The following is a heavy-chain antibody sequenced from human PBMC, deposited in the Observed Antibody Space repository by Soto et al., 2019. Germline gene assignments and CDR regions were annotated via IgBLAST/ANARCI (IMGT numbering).Heavy chain of an antibody. D-gene: IGHD3-16*01. V-gene: IGHV1-18*01. Sequence: QVQLVQSGDEVKKPGASVKVSCKASGYIFVNYGIAWVRQAPGQGLEWMGWVSPYTGNTHSATKVQGRLTMTTDTPTSTAYMDLGSLPSDDTAVYYCVMVDNYVTPTTQDVWGQGTTGTVSS. CDR2: VSPYTGNT. CDR3: VMVDNYVTPTTQDV. J-gene: IGHJ6*02. CDR1: GYIFVNYG.